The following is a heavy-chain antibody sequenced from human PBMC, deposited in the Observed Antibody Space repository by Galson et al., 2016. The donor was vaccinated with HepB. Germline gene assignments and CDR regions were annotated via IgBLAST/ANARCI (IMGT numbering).Heavy chain of an antibody. D-gene: IGHD1-14*01. CDR3: TTAAVNRGAG. Sequence: SLRLSCAASGFSFSHAWMNWVRQAPGKGLEWVGRIKTRIDGETTDDAATGKVRFYISNDDSKNTLQLQMHSPTTDDTSMYYCTTAAVNRGAGWGQGTLVIVSS. CDR2: IKTRIDGETT. V-gene: IGHV3-15*07. J-gene: IGHJ4*02. CDR1: GFSFSHAW.